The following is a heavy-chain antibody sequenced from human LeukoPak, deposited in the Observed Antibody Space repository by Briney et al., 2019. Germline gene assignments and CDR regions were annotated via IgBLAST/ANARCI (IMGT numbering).Heavy chain of an antibody. CDR2: IHSSGST. CDR3: ARWYSSGWAFDY. V-gene: IGHV4-59*08. J-gene: IGHJ4*02. CDR1: GGTISSYY. D-gene: IGHD6-19*01. Sequence: SQTLSLTCTVSGGTISSYYWNWIRQPPGKGLEWIGYIHSSGSTKYNPSLKSRVTISVDTSKNQFSLKLSSVTAADTAVYYCARWYSSGWAFDYWGQGTLVTVSS.